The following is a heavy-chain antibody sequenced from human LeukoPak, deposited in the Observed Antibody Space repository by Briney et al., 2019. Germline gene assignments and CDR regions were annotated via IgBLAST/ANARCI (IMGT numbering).Heavy chain of an antibody. J-gene: IGHJ4*02. CDR2: IIPIFGTA. Sequence: GASVKVSCKASGYTFTSYAISWVRQAPGQGLEWMGRIIPIFGTANYAQKFQGRVTITTDESTSTAYMELSSLRSEDTAVYYCAREEIQRQRGRYYYDSSGDFDYWGQGTLVTVSS. D-gene: IGHD3-22*01. CDR1: GYTFTSYA. CDR3: AREEIQRQRGRYYYDSSGDFDY. V-gene: IGHV1-69*05.